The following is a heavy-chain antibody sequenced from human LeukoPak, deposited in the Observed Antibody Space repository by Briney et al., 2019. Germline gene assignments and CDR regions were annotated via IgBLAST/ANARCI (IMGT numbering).Heavy chain of an antibody. J-gene: IGHJ4*02. V-gene: IGHV4-38-2*02. Sequence: SETLSLTCTVSGYSISSGYYWGWIRQPPGKGLEWIGRIYHSGSTYYNPSPKSRVTISVDTSKNQFSLKLSSVTAADTAVYYCARDRITMVRGVIYDYWGQGTLVTVSS. CDR2: IYHSGST. CDR1: GYSISSGYY. D-gene: IGHD3-10*01. CDR3: ARDRITMVRGVIYDY.